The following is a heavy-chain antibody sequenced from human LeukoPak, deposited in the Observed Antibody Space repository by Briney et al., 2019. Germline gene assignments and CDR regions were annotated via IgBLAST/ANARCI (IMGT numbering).Heavy chain of an antibody. CDR1: GYTFTSYD. J-gene: IGHJ4*02. CDR2: MNPNSGNT. D-gene: IGHD3-22*01. Sequence: ASVKVSCKASGYTFTSYDINWVRQATGQGLEWMGWMNPNSGNTGYAQKFQGRVTMTRNTSISTAYMELSSLRSEDTAVYYCARERYYDSSGYSPDFDYWGQGTLVTDSS. V-gene: IGHV1-8*01. CDR3: ARERYYDSSGYSPDFDY.